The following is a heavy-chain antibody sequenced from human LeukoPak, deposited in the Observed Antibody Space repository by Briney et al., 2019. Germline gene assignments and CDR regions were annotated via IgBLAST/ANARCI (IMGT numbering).Heavy chain of an antibody. J-gene: IGHJ3*02. V-gene: IGHV4-59*01. CDR3: ARDYDLWSGLGAFDI. CDR2: IYYTGST. CDR1: RGSLTNYY. D-gene: IGHD3-3*01. Sequence: SETLSLTCTVSRGSLTNYYWSWIRQPPGKGLEWIGYIYYTGSTNYNPSLNSRVTISLDTSENQFSLKLNSVTAADTAVYYCARDYDLWSGLGAFDIWGQGTMVTVSS.